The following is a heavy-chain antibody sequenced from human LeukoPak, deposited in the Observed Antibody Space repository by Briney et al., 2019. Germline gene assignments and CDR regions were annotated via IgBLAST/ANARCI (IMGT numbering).Heavy chain of an antibody. CDR3: AHRDKAMVRVDY. V-gene: IGHV3-15*01. CDR1: GFTFSSYT. Sequence: PGRSLRLSCAASGFTFSSYTMHWVRQAPGKGLEWVGRIKSKTDGGTTDYAAPVKGRFTISRDDSKNTLYLQMSRLKTEDTAVYFCAHRDKAMVRVDYWGQGTLVTVSS. CDR2: IKSKTDGGTT. D-gene: IGHD5-18*01. J-gene: IGHJ4*02.